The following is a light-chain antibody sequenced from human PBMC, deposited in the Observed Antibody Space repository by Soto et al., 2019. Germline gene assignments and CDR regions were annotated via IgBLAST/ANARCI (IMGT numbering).Light chain of an antibody. J-gene: IGKJ1*01. CDR1: QSVRSSY. V-gene: IGKV3-20*01. CDR2: GAS. CDR3: QQYGSSPET. Sequence: EIVLTQSPGTLSLSPGERATLSCRASQSVRSSYLAWYQQKPGQAPRLLIYGASSRATRIPDRFSGSGSGTDFTLTISRLEPEDFAVYYCQQYGSSPETFGQGTKVEIK.